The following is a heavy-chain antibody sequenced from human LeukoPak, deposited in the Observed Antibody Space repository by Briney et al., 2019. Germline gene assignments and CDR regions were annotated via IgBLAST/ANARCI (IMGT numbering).Heavy chain of an antibody. CDR1: GFTFSSYS. D-gene: IGHD6-19*01. CDR2: ISSSSSTI. V-gene: IGHV3-48*01. J-gene: IGHJ4*02. Sequence: GGSLRLSCAASGFTFSSYSMNWIRQAPGKGLEWVSYISSSSSTIYYADSVKGRFTISRDNAKNSLYLQMNSLRAEDTAVYYCAREGGYSSGWYYFDYWGQGTLVTVSS. CDR3: AREGGYSSGWYYFDY.